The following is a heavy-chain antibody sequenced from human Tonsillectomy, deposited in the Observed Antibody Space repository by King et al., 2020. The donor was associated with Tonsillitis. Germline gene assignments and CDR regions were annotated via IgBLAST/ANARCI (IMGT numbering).Heavy chain of an antibody. CDR3: ARTLSLTLCGGDCYPPTLFDY. CDR1: GGSVSSYY. J-gene: IGHJ4*02. Sequence: QLQESGPGLVKPSETLSLTCTVSGGSVSSYYWTWIRQSPGMGLEWIGCFYHSGSTIYNPSLKNRVTVSVDTSKNQFYLRLSSVSAADTAVYFCARTLSLTLCGGDCYPPTLFDYWGQGALVTVSS. V-gene: IGHV4-59*02. CDR2: FYHSGST. D-gene: IGHD2-21*02.